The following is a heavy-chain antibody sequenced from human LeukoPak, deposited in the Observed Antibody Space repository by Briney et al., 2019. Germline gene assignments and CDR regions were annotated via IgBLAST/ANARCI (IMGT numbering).Heavy chain of an antibody. CDR3: ARHAPDCNNTNCYYYYYYMDV. V-gene: IGHV4-38-2*01. CDR1: GYSISSDYY. Sequence: SETLSLTCAVSGYSISSDYYWGWIRQPPGKGLEWIVSIYHSGNTYYNPSLKSRVTISVDTSKNHFSLRLSSLTAADTAVYYCARHAPDCNNTNCYYYYYYMDVWGKGTTVTVSS. J-gene: IGHJ6*03. D-gene: IGHD2-2*01. CDR2: IYHSGNT.